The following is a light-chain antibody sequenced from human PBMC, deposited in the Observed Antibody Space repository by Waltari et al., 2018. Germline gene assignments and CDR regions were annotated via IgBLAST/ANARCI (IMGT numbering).Light chain of an antibody. J-gene: IGKJ4*01. V-gene: IGKV3-11*01. Sequence: EVVLTQSPASLSSSPGERVTLSCRASQNLHKYLAWYQQKPGQAPRLLIYEASNRATGIPDRFSGSGSGTDFTLTIDSLEPEDFAVYFCQQRSNWPPLTFGGGTKVEI. CDR3: QQRSNWPPLT. CDR1: QNLHKY. CDR2: EAS.